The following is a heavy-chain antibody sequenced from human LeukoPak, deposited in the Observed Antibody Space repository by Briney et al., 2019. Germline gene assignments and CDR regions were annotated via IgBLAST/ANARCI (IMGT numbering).Heavy chain of an antibody. J-gene: IGHJ5*02. CDR3: ARGLSSSSWERLNRFDP. CDR2: VSSAGYTT. V-gene: IGHV3-74*01. D-gene: IGHD6-13*01. Sequence: GGSLRLSCAASGFTFSGDWMHWVRQAPGKGLVWVSHVSSAGYTTRYADSVKGRFTISRDNAKNTLYLQMNSLRAEDTAAYYCARGLSSSSWERLNRFDPWGQGTLVTVSS. CDR1: GFTFSGDW.